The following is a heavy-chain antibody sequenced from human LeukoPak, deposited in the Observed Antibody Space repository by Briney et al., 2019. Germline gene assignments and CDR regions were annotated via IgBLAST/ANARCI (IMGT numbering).Heavy chain of an antibody. V-gene: IGHV3-11*05. D-gene: IGHD6-13*01. J-gene: IGHJ4*02. CDR3: ARDREGSSSWYDVPFDY. CDR1: GFTFSDYY. Sequence: GGSLRLSCAASGFTFSDYYMSWIRQAPGKGLEWVSYISSRGGYTNYADSVKGRFTVSRDNAKNLLYLQMNSLRAEDTAEYYCARDREGSSSWYDVPFDYWGRGTLVTVSS. CDR2: ISSRGGYT.